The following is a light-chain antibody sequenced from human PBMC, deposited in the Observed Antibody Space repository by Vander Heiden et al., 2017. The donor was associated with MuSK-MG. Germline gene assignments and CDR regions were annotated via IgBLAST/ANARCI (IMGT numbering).Light chain of an antibody. Sequence: EIVMTQSPATLSVSPGERATLSCRASQSVMSNLAWYQQKPGQAPRLVISGASTRATGIPARFSGSGSETEFTLTISSLQSEDFAVYYCQQYRNWPTFGGGTKVEIK. CDR2: GAS. J-gene: IGKJ4*01. V-gene: IGKV3-15*01. CDR3: QQYRNWPT. CDR1: QSVMSN.